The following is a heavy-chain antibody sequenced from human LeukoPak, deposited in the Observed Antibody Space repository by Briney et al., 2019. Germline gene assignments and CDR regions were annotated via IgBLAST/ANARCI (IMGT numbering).Heavy chain of an antibody. CDR1: GFTFGDYA. V-gene: IGHV3-49*04. Sequence: GALILSCTSPGFTFGDYAMTWVRQAPAKGQEWVGFIRSKAYGGTTDFAAPVKGRFIISRDDSKSIAYLQMNSLKSEDTAVYYCTAYDPSDYYGMDVWGQGTTVTVS. CDR2: IRSKAYGGTT. CDR3: TAYDPSDYYGMDV. D-gene: IGHD5-12*01. J-gene: IGHJ6*02.